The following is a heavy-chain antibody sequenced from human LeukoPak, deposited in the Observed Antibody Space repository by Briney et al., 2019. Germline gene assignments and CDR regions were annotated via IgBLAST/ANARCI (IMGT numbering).Heavy chain of an antibody. CDR2: INTVGGTK. J-gene: IGHJ4*02. V-gene: IGHV3-48*03. Sequence: PGGSLRLSCASSGFTFSSFEMNWVRQAPGKGLEWISYINTVGGTKYYADSVKGRFTTSRDNAKSSLYLQMNSLRVDDTAVYYCAAGDYPDYWGRGTLVTVSS. D-gene: IGHD4-17*01. CDR3: AAGDYPDY. CDR1: GFTFSSFE.